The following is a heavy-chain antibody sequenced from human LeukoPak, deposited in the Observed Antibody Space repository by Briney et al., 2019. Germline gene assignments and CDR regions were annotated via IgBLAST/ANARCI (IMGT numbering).Heavy chain of an antibody. Sequence: SETLSLTCTVSGGSISGYYWSWIRQPPGKGLEWIGYIYYSGSTNYNPSLKSRVTISVDTSKNQFSLRVSSVTAADTAVYYCARDGSGYYSLDYWGQGTLVTVSS. D-gene: IGHD3-22*01. CDR3: ARDGSGYYSLDY. CDR2: IYYSGST. V-gene: IGHV4-59*01. J-gene: IGHJ4*02. CDR1: GGSISGYY.